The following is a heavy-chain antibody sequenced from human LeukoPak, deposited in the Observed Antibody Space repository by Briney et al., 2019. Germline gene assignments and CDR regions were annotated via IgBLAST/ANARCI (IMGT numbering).Heavy chain of an antibody. Sequence: ASVTVSCKPSVYTFTGYYMHGVRQPPGQGREWMGWINPAIVDTTYAQSFQARVTMTRDTSISTPYMDLSRLTSDATAIYSCAKVIHGAVTFDICGQGTLFTVSS. CDR3: AKVIHGAVTFDI. CDR2: INPAIVDT. V-gene: IGHV1-2*02. J-gene: IGHJ3*02. CDR1: VYTFTGYY. D-gene: IGHD4-17*01.